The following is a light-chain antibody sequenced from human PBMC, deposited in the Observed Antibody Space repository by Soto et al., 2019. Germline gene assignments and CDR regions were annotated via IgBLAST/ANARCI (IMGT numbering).Light chain of an antibody. V-gene: IGLV4-69*01. Sequence: QPVLTKSPSASASLGASVKLTCTLSSGHSSYAIAWHQQQPEKGPRYLMKLNSDGSHSKGDGIPDRFSGSSSGAERYLTISSLQSEDEADYYCQTWDTGIQGVFGGGTKLTVL. CDR2: LNSDGSH. CDR1: SGHSSYA. J-gene: IGLJ3*02. CDR3: QTWDTGIQGV.